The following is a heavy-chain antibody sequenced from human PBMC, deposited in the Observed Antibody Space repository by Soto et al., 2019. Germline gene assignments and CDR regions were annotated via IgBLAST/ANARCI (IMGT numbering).Heavy chain of an antibody. V-gene: IGHV3-11*01. CDR2: ISSSGSTI. Sequence: SLRLSCAASGFTFSDYYISWIGQAPGKGLEWVSYISSSGSTIYYADSVKGRFTISRDNAKNSLYLQMNSLRAEDTAVYYCARYPYDSYYYYYMDVWGKGTTVTVSS. CDR3: ARYPYDSYYYYYMDV. J-gene: IGHJ6*03. D-gene: IGHD4-17*01. CDR1: GFTFSDYY.